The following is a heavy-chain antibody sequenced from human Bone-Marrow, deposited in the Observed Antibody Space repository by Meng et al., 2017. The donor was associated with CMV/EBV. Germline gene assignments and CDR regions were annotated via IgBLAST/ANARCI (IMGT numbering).Heavy chain of an antibody. Sequence: GESLKISCVASGFTFSNYKMNWVRQAPGKGPEWVSHIWNGGAIYADSVKGRFTATRDNAKNSLYMEMNFLRAEDTAVYYCARDGEGQLVHQFDLCGQGIWVTVSS. CDR1: GFTFSNYK. V-gene: IGHV3-48*03. D-gene: IGHD1-1*01. CDR3: ARDGEGQLVHQFDL. J-gene: IGHJ5*02. CDR2: IWNGGA.